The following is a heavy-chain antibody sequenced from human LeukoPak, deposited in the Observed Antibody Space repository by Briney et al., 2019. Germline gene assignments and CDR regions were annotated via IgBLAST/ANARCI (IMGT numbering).Heavy chain of an antibody. Sequence: GGSLRLSCAASGFTFSSYAMHWVRRAPGKGLEWVAVISYDGSNKYYADSVKGRFTISRDNSKNTLYLQMNSLRAEDTAVYYCARDSYGDGYDAFDIWGQGTMVTVSS. D-gene: IGHD4-17*01. V-gene: IGHV3-30-3*01. CDR3: ARDSYGDGYDAFDI. J-gene: IGHJ3*02. CDR1: GFTFSSYA. CDR2: ISYDGSNK.